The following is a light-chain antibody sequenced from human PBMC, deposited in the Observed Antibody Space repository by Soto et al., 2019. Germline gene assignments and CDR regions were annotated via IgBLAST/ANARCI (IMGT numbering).Light chain of an antibody. V-gene: IGLV2-14*01. CDR1: SSDVGGYNS. CDR2: EVS. J-gene: IGLJ1*01. Sequence: QSALTQPASVSGSPGQSITISCTGTSSDVGGYNSVSWYQQQPGKAPKLMIYEVSNRPSGVSNRFSGSKSGSTASLTISGLQAEDEADYYCSSYTSSSTPCVFGTGTKLTVL. CDR3: SSYTSSSTPCV.